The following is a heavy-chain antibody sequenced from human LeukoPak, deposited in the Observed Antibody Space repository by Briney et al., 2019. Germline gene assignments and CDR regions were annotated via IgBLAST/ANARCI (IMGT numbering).Heavy chain of an antibody. CDR3: ARRISGYSGYYYYYMDV. CDR2: IYYTGST. D-gene: IGHD3-22*01. Sequence: PSETLSLTCTVSGVSITSGTYYWSWIRQPPGKGLEWIGYIYYTGSTNYNPSLKSRVTISVDTSKNQFSLKLSSVTAADTAVYYCARRISGYSGYYYYYMDVWGKGTTVTISS. CDR1: GVSITSGTYY. V-gene: IGHV4-61*01. J-gene: IGHJ6*03.